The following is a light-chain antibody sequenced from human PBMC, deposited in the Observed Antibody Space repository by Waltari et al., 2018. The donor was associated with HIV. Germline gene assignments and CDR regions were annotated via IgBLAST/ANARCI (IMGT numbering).Light chain of an antibody. J-gene: IGLJ3*02. CDR1: ALPKKY. CDR2: VDT. CDR3: YSTDSSGNHRV. V-gene: IGLV3-10*01. Sequence: SYELTQPPSVSVSPGQPARITCSGDALPKKYASWYQQKSGPAPVLVIYVDTKRPSGIPERFSGSSSGTMATLTISGAQVEDEADYYCYSTDSSGNHRVFGGGTKLTVL.